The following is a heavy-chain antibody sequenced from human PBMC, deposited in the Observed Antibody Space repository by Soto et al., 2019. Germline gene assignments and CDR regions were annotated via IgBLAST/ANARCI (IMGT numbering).Heavy chain of an antibody. V-gene: IGHV3-33*01. D-gene: IGHD4-17*01. J-gene: IGHJ4*02. CDR1: GFSFSRYG. CDR3: ARDPGVTNYYFDY. Sequence: VQLVESGGGVVQPGRSLRLSCVTSGFSFSRYGFHWVRQAPGKGLEWVAVMWFDGSKQYYVDSVKGRFTISRDNSKNTLYLQMNSLRADDTAVYYCARDPGVTNYYFDYWGQGALVTVSS. CDR2: MWFDGSKQ.